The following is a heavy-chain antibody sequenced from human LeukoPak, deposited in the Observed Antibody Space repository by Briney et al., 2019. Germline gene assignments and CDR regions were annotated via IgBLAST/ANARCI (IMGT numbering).Heavy chain of an antibody. CDR2: INAGNGNT. CDR3: ARGPYYDILTGSDWFDP. D-gene: IGHD3-9*01. V-gene: IGHV1-3*01. J-gene: IGHJ5*02. Sequence: ASVKVSCKASGYTFTSYAMHWVRQAPGQRLEWMGWINAGNGNTKYSQKFQGRVTITRDTSASTAYMELSSLRSEDTAVYYCARGPYYDILTGSDWFDPWGQGTLVTVSS. CDR1: GYTFTSYA.